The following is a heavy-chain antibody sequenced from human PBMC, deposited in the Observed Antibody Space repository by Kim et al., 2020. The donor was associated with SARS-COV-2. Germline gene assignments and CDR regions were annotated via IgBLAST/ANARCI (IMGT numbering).Heavy chain of an antibody. D-gene: IGHD6-19*01. V-gene: IGHV4-39*01. CDR3: ASVDQGDGSGWYPGGAAGDY. CDR2: IYYSGST. Sequence: SETLSLTCTVSGGSISSSSYYWGWIRQPPGKGLEWIGSIYYSGSTYYNPSLKSRVTISVDTSKNQFSLKLSSVTAADTAVYYCASVDQGDGSGWYPGGAAGDYWGQGTLVTVSS. J-gene: IGHJ4*02. CDR1: GGSISSSSYY.